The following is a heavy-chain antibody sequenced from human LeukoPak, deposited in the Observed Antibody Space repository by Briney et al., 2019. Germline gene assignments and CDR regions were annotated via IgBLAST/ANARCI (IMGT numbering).Heavy chain of an antibody. J-gene: IGHJ3*02. CDR1: GGSIGSSNW. CDR2: IYHSGST. Sequence: SETLSLTCAVSGGSIGSSNWWSWVRQPPGKGLEWIGEIYHSGSTTYNPSLKSRVIISVDKSKNQFSLKLSSVTAADTAVYYCARDQWGGTYIHDAFDIWGQGTMVTVSS. CDR3: ARDQWGGTYIHDAFDI. V-gene: IGHV4-4*02. D-gene: IGHD1-26*01.